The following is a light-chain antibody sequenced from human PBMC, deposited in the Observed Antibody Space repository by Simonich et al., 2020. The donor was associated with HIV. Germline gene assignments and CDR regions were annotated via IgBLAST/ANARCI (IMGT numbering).Light chain of an antibody. V-gene: IGKV2-28*01. CDR1: QSLLHSNGDNY. J-gene: IGKJ3*01. Sequence: DIVMTQSPLSLPVTPGEPASISCRSSQSLLHSNGDNYFNWYLQKPGQSPQLLIYLGSNRASGVPDRFSGSASGTDFTLKISRVEAEDVGVYYCMQALQTPFTFGPGTKVDIK. CDR3: MQALQTPFT. CDR2: LGS.